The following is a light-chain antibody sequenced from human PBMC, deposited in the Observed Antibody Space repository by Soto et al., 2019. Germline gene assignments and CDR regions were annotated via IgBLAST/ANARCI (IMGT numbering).Light chain of an antibody. Sequence: DIQMTQSPSSLSASVGDRVTITCRASQDIRKNLNWYQQRPGKAPNLLIYAASSLQNGVPSRFSGSGSGTDFSLTINSLQPEDFATYYCQHYSSTLRIVTFGPGTRLEI. J-gene: IGKJ5*01. CDR1: QDIRKN. CDR3: QHYSSTLRIVT. V-gene: IGKV1-39*01. CDR2: AAS.